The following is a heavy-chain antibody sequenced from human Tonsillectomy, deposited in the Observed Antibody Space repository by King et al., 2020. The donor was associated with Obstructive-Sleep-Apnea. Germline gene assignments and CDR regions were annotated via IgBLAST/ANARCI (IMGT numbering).Heavy chain of an antibody. CDR2: INPSDAYT. D-gene: IGHD6-19*01. J-gene: IGHJ4*02. Sequence: QLVQSGAEVKKPGESLRISCQGSGYSFSTYWISWVRQMPGKGLEWMGWINPSDAYTNYSPSFPGHVTNSSYKSIPAAYLQWSSLKASDTAIYYCARHLTGGSSGWYSVPFDCWGQGTLVTVSS. V-gene: IGHV5-10-1*01. CDR3: ARHLTGGSSGWYSVPFDC. CDR1: GYSFSTYW.